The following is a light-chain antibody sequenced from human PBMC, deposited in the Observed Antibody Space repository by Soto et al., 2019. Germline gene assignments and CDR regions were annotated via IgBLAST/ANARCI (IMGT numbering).Light chain of an antibody. CDR2: DVD. CDR3: CAYAGSYTFI. Sequence: QSVLTQPRSVSGSPGQSVAISCTGTSGDVGGYNYVSWYQQHPGKAPKLMIYDVDKRSSGVPDRFSGSKSGNTASLTISGLLAEDESDYYCCAYAGSYTFIFGGGTKLTVL. J-gene: IGLJ2*01. CDR1: SGDVGGYNY. V-gene: IGLV2-11*01.